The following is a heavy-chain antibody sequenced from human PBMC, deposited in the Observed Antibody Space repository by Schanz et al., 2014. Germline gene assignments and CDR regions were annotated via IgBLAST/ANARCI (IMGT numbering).Heavy chain of an antibody. CDR2: ISASGDST. J-gene: IGHJ4*02. D-gene: IGHD3-9*01. CDR3: ARTTNPFNFDSWPYLDY. Sequence: EVQVVESGGGFVQPGGSLRLSCAASGFTFSSYVMNWVRQAPGRGLEWVSFISASGDSTSYADSVKGRFTISRDNSKNTLYLQMNSLRDEDTAVYYCARTTNPFNFDSWPYLDYWGQGTLVTVSS. CDR1: GFTFSSYV. V-gene: IGHV3-23*04.